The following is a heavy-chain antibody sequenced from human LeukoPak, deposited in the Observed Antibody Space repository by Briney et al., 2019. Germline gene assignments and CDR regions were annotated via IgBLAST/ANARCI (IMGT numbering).Heavy chain of an antibody. CDR3: ARRPTTSIVGATTNYFDH. V-gene: IGHV4-39*01. J-gene: IGHJ4*02. CDR2: IYFSGST. D-gene: IGHD1-26*01. CDR1: GASTSSSNYY. Sequence: SETLSLTCTVSGASTSSSNYYWGWIRQPPGKGLEWIGSIYFSGSTYYSPSLKSRVTLSIDTSKNQFSLKLTSVTAEDTAVYYCARRPTTSIVGATTNYFDHWGQGTLVTVSS.